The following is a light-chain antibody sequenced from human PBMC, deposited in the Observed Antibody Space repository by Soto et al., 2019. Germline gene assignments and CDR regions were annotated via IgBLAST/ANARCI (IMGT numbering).Light chain of an antibody. V-gene: IGLV2-23*02. Sequence: QSALTQPASVSGSPGQSITISCTGTSSDVGSYNLISWYQQYPGKAPKLMIYEVSKRRSGVSNRFSGSKSGNTASLTISGLQAEDEADYYCCSYAGSSTFYVFGTGTKLTVL. J-gene: IGLJ1*01. CDR1: SSDVGSYNL. CDR3: CSYAGSSTFYV. CDR2: EVS.